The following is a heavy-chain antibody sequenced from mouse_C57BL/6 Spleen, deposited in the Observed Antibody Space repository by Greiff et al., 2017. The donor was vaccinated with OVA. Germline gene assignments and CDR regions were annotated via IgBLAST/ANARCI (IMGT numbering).Heavy chain of an antibody. CDR2: ISYDGSN. CDR3: ARDYDAYYFDY. D-gene: IGHD2-12*01. CDR1: GYSITSGYY. Sequence: EVQLQQSGPGLVKPSQSLSLTCSVTGYSITSGYYWNWLRQFPGNKLEWMGYISYDGSNNYNPSLKNRISITRDTSKNQFFLKLNSVTTEDTATYYGARDYDAYYFDYWGQGTTLTVSS. V-gene: IGHV3-6*01. J-gene: IGHJ2*01.